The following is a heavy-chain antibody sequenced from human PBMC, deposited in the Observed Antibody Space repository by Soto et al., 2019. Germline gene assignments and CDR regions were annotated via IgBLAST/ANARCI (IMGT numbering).Heavy chain of an antibody. J-gene: IGHJ4*02. CDR1: GFTFSDHY. Sequence: EVQLVESGGGLVQPGGSLRLSCAASGFTFSDHYMDWVRQAPGKGLEWVGRIKNKANRYTTEYAASVKGRFTISRDDSKTSLDLQMNSLKTEDTAVDYWARVRVVVTTQLFDYWGQGTLVTVSS. CDR3: ARVRVVVTTQLFDY. CDR2: IKNKANRYTT. D-gene: IGHD2-15*01. V-gene: IGHV3-72*01.